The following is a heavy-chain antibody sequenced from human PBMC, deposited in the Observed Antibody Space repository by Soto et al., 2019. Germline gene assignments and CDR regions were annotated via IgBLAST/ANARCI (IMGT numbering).Heavy chain of an antibody. Sequence: QVQLQESGPGLVKPSQTLSLTCTVSGGPISSGGYYWSWIRQHPGKGLEWIGYIYYSGSTYYNPSLKSRVTISVDTSKNQFSLKLSSVTAADTAVYYCAARRSGSSLTDYWGQGTLVTVSS. J-gene: IGHJ4*02. CDR2: IYYSGST. V-gene: IGHV4-31*03. CDR3: AARRSGSSLTDY. CDR1: GGPISSGGYY. D-gene: IGHD3-10*01.